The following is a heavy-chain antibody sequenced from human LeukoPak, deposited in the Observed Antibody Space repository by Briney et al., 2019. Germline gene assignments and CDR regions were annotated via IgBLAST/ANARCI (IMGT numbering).Heavy chain of an antibody. CDR1: DYSISSAYY. V-gene: IGHV4-38-2*02. J-gene: IGHJ4*02. CDR2: IYRSGNT. D-gene: IGHD2-21*02. Sequence: WETLSLTCAVSDYSISSAYYWGWIRQPPGNGLEWIGSIYRSGNTDYNPSLKSRVTISVDTSKNQFSLKLRSVTAADTAVYYCERDQAYCGGDCYFVFWRQGTLVTVSS. CDR3: ERDQAYCGGDCYFVF.